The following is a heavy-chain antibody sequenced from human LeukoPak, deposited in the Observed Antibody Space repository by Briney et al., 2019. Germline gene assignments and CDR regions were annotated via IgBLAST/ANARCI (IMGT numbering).Heavy chain of an antibody. J-gene: IGHJ6*03. V-gene: IGHV1-69*13. CDR1: GYTFTSYG. Sequence: SVKVSCKASGYTFTSYGISWVRQAPGQGLEWMGGIIPIFGTANYAQKFQGRVTITADESTSTAYMELSSLRSEDTAVYYCARAVNSGSPEAYYYYYMDVWGKGTTVTVSS. CDR2: IIPIFGTA. D-gene: IGHD1-26*01. CDR3: ARAVNSGSPEAYYYYYMDV.